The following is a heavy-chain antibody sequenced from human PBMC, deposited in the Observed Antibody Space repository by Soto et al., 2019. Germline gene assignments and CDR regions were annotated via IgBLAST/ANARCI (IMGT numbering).Heavy chain of an antibody. CDR1: GGSISSGGYS. CDR2: IYHSGST. Sequence: PSETLSLTCAVSGGSISSGGYSWSWIRQPPGKGLEWIGYIYHSGSTYYNPSLKSRVTISVDRSKNQFSLKLSSVTAADTAVYYCARNPSSGLYYFDYWGQGTMVTVSS. J-gene: IGHJ4*02. CDR3: ARNPSSGLYYFDY. V-gene: IGHV4-30-2*01. D-gene: IGHD6-19*01.